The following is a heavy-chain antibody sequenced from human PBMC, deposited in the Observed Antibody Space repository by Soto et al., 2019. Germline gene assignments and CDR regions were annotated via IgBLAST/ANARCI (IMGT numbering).Heavy chain of an antibody. Sequence: WGSLRLSCAASGFTFSSYAMSWVRQAPGKGLEWVSAISGSGGSTYYADSVKGRFTISRDNSKNTLYLQMNSLRAEDTAVYYSPKDKPITLIVVVLYFDYWGQGTLVTVSS. CDR2: ISGSGGST. CDR3: PKDKPITLIVVVLYFDY. V-gene: IGHV3-23*01. J-gene: IGHJ4*02. D-gene: IGHD3-22*01. CDR1: GFTFSSYA.